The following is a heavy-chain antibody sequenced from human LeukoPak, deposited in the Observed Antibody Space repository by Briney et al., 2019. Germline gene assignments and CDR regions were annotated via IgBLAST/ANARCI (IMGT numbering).Heavy chain of an antibody. V-gene: IGHV3-23*01. CDR3: AKPLSQFYYDSPAPDY. CDR1: GFTFSSYA. D-gene: IGHD3-22*01. J-gene: IGHJ4*02. CDR2: ISGSGGST. Sequence: GGSLRLSCAASGFTFSSYAMSWVRQAPGKGLEWVSAISGSGGSTYYADSVKGRFTISRDNSKNTLYLQMYSLRAEDTAVYYCAKPLSQFYYDSPAPDYWGQGTLVTVSS.